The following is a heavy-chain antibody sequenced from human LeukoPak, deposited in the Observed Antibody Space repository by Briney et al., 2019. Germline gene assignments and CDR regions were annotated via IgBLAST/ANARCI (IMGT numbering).Heavy chain of an antibody. D-gene: IGHD2-2*01. Sequence: GESLQISCEGSGYSFTSYWIGWVRQMPGKGLEWMGIIYPGDSDTRYSPSFQGQVTISADKSISTAYLQWSSLTASDTAMYYCASYCSSTSCYFHAFDIWGQGTMVTVSS. J-gene: IGHJ3*02. V-gene: IGHV5-51*01. CDR3: ASYCSSTSCYFHAFDI. CDR1: GYSFTSYW. CDR2: IYPGDSDT.